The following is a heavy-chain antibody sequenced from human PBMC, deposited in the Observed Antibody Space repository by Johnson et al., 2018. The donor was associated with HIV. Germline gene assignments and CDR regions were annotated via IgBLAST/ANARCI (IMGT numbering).Heavy chain of an antibody. Sequence: VQLVESGGGVVQPGRSLRLSCAASGFTFSSYGMHWVRQAPGKGLVWVSRISSSGGTIYYADSVKGRFSISRDNAKNSLYLQMNSLRAEDTAVYYCARDRGYWDAFDIWGQGTMVTVSS. V-gene: IGHV3-48*04. D-gene: IGHD3-22*01. CDR1: GFTFSSYG. CDR3: ARDRGYWDAFDI. J-gene: IGHJ3*02. CDR2: ISSSGGTI.